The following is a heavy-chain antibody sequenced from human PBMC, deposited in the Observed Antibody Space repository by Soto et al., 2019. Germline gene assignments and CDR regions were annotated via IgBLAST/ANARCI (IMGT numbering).Heavy chain of an antibody. J-gene: IGHJ4*01. V-gene: IGHV3-23*01. D-gene: IGHD5-12*01. CDR3: VKAVGGYGDYAFDC. Sequence: EVQLLESGGGLVQSGGSLRLSCAASGFTFSRYAMSWVRQAPGKGLEWVSATSTSGGSRYSADSVKCRFTISRDNSETTLYLQMYSLRAVDEVVYYCVKAVGGYGDYAFDCWGHGTLVIDSS. CDR2: TSTSGGSR. CDR1: GFTFSRYA.